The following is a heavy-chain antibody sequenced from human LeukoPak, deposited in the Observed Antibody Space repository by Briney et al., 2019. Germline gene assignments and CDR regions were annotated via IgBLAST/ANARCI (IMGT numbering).Heavy chain of an antibody. J-gene: IGHJ4*02. CDR2: IYYTGTT. CDR3: ARYHQPSGPYWLHR. D-gene: IGHD3-22*01. Sequence: PSETLANTCTVSGGSISTYFWTWIRQFPGKGLEWIGYIYYTGTTSYNPSLKSRVTIPVNTSKNQFSQSLSSVTAADTAVYYCARYHQPSGPYWLHRRGQGTLVTVSS. CDR1: GGSISTYF. V-gene: IGHV4-59*01.